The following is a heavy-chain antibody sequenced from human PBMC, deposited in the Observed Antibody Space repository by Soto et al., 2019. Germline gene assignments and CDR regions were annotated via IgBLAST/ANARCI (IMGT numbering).Heavy chain of an antibody. J-gene: IGHJ3*02. CDR3: ARSSKSAFDI. Sequence: PSETLSLTCAVSGGSISTYYWSWIRQPPGKGLEWIGHIYYSGSTNYNPSLRSGITISIDTSKNQFSLRLNSVTASDTAVYYCARSSKSAFDIWGQGTKVTVSS. CDR2: IYYSGST. V-gene: IGHV4-59*08. CDR1: GGSISTYY.